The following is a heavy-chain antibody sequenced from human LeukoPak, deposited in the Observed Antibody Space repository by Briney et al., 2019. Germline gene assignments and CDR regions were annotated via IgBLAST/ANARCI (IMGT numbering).Heavy chain of an antibody. V-gene: IGHV4-59*11. CDR1: GDSIGSHY. CDR2: IFYVGSI. J-gene: IGHJ3*02. D-gene: IGHD3-22*01. Sequence: SETLSLTCTVSGDSIGSHYWSWIRQPPGKGLEWIGYIFYVGSINHNPSLKSRVTISVDTSKNQFSLKLNSVTAADTAVYYGSRDYYDSRGEAFDIWGQGTMVTVSS. CDR3: SRDYYDSRGEAFDI.